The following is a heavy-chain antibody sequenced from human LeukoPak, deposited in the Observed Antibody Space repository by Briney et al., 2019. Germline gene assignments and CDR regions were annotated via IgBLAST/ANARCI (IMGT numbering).Heavy chain of an antibody. V-gene: IGHV3-30-3*01. CDR1: GFTFSSYA. CDR3: ARGGYDIVVVPAAPDY. Sequence: PGGSLRLSCAASGFTFSSYAMHWVRQAPGKGLEWVAVISYDGSNKYYADSVKGRFTISRDNSKNTLYLQMNSLRAEDTAVYYCARGGYDIVVVPAAPDYWGQGTLVTVSS. D-gene: IGHD2-2*01. CDR2: ISYDGSNK. J-gene: IGHJ4*02.